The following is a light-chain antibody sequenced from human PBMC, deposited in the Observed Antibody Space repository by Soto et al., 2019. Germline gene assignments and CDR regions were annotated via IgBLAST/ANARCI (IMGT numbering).Light chain of an antibody. CDR3: QQSYSTPRT. Sequence: DIQMTQSPSSLSASVGDRVTITCRSSHNIKNSVNWYQQTLGKAPRFLIYAASTFQSGVPSRFSGSGSGTDFTPTISSLQPEDFATYYCQQSYSTPRTFGQGTKVEIK. V-gene: IGKV1-39*01. CDR1: HNIKNS. J-gene: IGKJ1*01. CDR2: AAS.